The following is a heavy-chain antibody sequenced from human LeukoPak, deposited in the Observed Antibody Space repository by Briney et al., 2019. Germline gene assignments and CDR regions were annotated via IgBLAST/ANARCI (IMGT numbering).Heavy chain of an antibody. CDR1: RSTFSSYD. CDR2: IIPIFGTA. D-gene: IGHD2-15*01. J-gene: IGHJ5*02. Sequence: SVKVSCKASRSTFSSYDISWVRQAPGQGLEWRGGIIPIFGTANYAQKFQGRVTITTDESTSTAYMELSSLRSEDTAVYYCARASPYFYCTGGSCYFHPWGQGTLVTVSS. CDR3: ARASPYFYCTGGSCYFHP. V-gene: IGHV1-69*05.